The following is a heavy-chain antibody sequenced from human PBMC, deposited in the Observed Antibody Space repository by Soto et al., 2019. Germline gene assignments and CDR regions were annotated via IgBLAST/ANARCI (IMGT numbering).Heavy chain of an antibody. Sequence: SETLSLTCTVSGGSISSYYWSWIRQPPGKGLEWIGYIYYSGSTNYNPSLKSRVTISVDTSKNQFSLKLSSVTAADTAVYYCARQSLSSGYYYPFDYWGQGTLVTVSS. CDR3: ARQSLSSGYYYPFDY. D-gene: IGHD3-22*01. CDR2: IYYSGST. V-gene: IGHV4-59*08. J-gene: IGHJ4*02. CDR1: GGSISSYY.